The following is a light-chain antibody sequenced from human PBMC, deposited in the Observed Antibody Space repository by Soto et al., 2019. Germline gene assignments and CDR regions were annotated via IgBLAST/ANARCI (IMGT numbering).Light chain of an antibody. V-gene: IGKV1-33*01. CDR1: QDIRNF. Sequence: DIQLTQSPSSLSASVGDRVTITCQASQDIRNFLKWFQQKPGKAPKLLIYTASRLEIGVPPTFSGSGSGTVFTFIISSLQPEHIGTYYCQHHETFGQGTKVEIK. J-gene: IGKJ1*01. CDR3: QHHET. CDR2: TAS.